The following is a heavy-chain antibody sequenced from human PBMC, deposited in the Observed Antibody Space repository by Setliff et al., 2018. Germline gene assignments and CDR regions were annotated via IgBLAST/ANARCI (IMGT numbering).Heavy chain of an antibody. CDR2: IYYSGST. CDR1: GYSISSGYY. D-gene: IGHD6-19*01. V-gene: IGHV4-38-2*02. Sequence: SETLSLTCAVSGYSISSGYYWGWIRQPPGKGLEWIGSIYYSGSTYYNPSLKSRVTISVDTSKNQFSLKVSSVTAADTVVYYCARENRYSSGWYSYYYGMDVWGQGTTVTVSS. CDR3: ARENRYSSGWYSYYYGMDV. J-gene: IGHJ6*02.